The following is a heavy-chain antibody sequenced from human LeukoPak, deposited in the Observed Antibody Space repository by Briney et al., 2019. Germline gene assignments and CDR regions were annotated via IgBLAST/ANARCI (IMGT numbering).Heavy chain of an antibody. V-gene: IGHV3-33*01. CDR3: ARDQGY. J-gene: IGHJ4*02. Sequence: PGRSLRLSCAASGFTFSSYGMHWVRQAPGKGLEWVAVMWYDGSNKYYADSVKGRFTVSRDNSKNTLYLQMNSLRAEDTAVYYCARDQGYWGQGTLVTVSS. CDR1: GFTFSSYG. CDR2: MWYDGSNK.